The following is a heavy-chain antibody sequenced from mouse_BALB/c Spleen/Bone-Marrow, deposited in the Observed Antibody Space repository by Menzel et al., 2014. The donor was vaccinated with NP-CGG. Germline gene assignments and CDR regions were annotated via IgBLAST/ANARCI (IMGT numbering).Heavy chain of an antibody. D-gene: IGHD2-1*01. J-gene: IGHJ1*01. CDR2: INPYTDGT. CDR1: GYAFTTYV. V-gene: IGHV1-14*01. CDR3: AGGYGNYPVYWYFDL. Sequence: EVQLQQSGPELVKPGASVKMPCKASGYAFTTYVMHWVKQKPGQGLEWIGYINPYTDGTKFNEKFKGKATLTSDKSSSTAYMELSSLTSEDSAVYFCAGGYGNYPVYWYFDLWGAGTTVTVSS.